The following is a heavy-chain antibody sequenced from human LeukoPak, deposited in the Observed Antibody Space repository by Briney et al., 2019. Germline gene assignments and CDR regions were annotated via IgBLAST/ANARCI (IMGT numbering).Heavy chain of an antibody. CDR3: ARGTTVTTHYYYYYGMDV. CDR2: ISYDGSNK. Sequence: GGSLRLSCAASGFTFSSYGMHWVRQAPGKGLEWVAVISYDGSNKYYADSVKGRFTISRDNSKNTLYLQMNSLRAEDTAVYYCARGTTVTTHYYYYYGMDVWGQGTTVTVSS. V-gene: IGHV3-30*03. CDR1: GFTFSSYG. D-gene: IGHD4-11*01. J-gene: IGHJ6*02.